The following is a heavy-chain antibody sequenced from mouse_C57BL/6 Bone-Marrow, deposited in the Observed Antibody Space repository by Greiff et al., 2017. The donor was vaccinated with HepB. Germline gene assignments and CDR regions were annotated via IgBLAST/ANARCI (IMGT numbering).Heavy chain of an antibody. Sequence: VQLQQPGAELVKPGASVKLSCKASGYTFTSYWMHWVKQRPGQGLEWIGMIHPNSGSTNYNEKFKSKATLTVDKSSSTAYMQLSSLTSEDSAVYYCARLDYSNSYYFDYWGQGTTLTVSS. J-gene: IGHJ2*01. CDR2: IHPNSGST. CDR3: ARLDYSNSYYFDY. CDR1: GYTFTSYW. V-gene: IGHV1-64*01. D-gene: IGHD2-5*01.